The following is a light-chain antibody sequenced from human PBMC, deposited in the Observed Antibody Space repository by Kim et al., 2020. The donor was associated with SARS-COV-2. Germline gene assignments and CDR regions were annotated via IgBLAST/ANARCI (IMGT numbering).Light chain of an antibody. CDR3: QQSYGSPVS. CDR1: QTISKY. CDR2: TAS. V-gene: IGKV1-39*01. Sequence: DIQMTQSPSSLSASVGDRVTITCRANQTISKYLNWYQQKPGKAPNLLIHTASSLQSGAPSRFSGSGSGTDFTLTISSLQPDDYATYFCQQSYGSPVSFGGGTKLEIK. J-gene: IGKJ4*01.